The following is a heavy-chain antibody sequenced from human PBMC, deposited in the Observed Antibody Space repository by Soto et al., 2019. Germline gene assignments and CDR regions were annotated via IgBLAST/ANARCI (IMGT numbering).Heavy chain of an antibody. V-gene: IGHV3-43*01. CDR1: GFTFGDYT. J-gene: IGHJ4*02. CDR3: AKGSLDYNWNHIDY. CDR2: IGWDGGTT. D-gene: IGHD1-20*01. Sequence: PGGSLRLSCAASGFTFGDYTMHWVRQPPGKGLEWVSLIGWDGGTTYHADSVKGRFTISRDYSKRSLYLRMNSLRAEDSALYYCAKGSLDYNWNHIDYWGQGTLVTVSS.